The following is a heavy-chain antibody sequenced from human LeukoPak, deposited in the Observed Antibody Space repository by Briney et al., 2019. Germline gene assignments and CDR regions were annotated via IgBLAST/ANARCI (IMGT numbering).Heavy chain of an antibody. Sequence: SETLSLTCTVSGGSISSSSYYWGWIRQPPGKGLEWIGSIYYSGSTYYNPSLKSRVTISVDTSKNQFSLKLSSVTAADTAVYYCASESPGDSFDIWGQGTMVTVSS. V-gene: IGHV4-39*07. CDR2: IYYSGST. D-gene: IGHD3-10*01. CDR1: GGSISSSSYY. CDR3: ASESPGDSFDI. J-gene: IGHJ3*02.